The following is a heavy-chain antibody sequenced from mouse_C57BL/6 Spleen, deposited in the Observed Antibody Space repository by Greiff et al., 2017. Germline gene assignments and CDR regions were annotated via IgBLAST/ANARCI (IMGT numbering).Heavy chain of an antibody. CDR1: GYTFTSYW. CDR3: ARQALYYDYDEEEAMDY. CDR2: IDPNSGGT. J-gene: IGHJ4*01. Sequence: QVQLQQPGAELVKPGASVKLSCKASGYTFTSYWMHWVKQRPGRGLEWIGRIDPNSGGTKYNEKFKSKATLTVDKPSSTAYMQLSSLTSEESAVYYCARQALYYDYDEEEAMDYWGQGTSVTVSS. D-gene: IGHD2-4*01. V-gene: IGHV1-72*01.